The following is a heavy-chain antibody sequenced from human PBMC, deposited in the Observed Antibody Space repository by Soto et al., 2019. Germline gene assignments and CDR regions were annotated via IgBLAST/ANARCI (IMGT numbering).Heavy chain of an antibody. D-gene: IGHD4-17*01. V-gene: IGHV3-48*01. CDR1: GFTFSSYS. CDR3: AGEADYLNWFDP. CDR2: ISSSSSTI. Sequence: EVQLVESGGGLVQPGGSLRLSCAASGFTFSSYSMNWVRQAPGKGLEWVSYISSSSSTIYYADSVKGRFTISRDNAKNSLYLQMNSLRAEDTAVYYCAGEADYLNWFDPWGRGTLVTVSS. J-gene: IGHJ5*02.